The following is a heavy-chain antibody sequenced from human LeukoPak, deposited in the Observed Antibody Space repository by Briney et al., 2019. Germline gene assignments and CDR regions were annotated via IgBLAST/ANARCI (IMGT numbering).Heavy chain of an antibody. J-gene: IGHJ4*02. CDR3: ARAPHYYYDSRAFAVSSAPGY. Sequence: GGSLRLSCAASGFTFSDYTMHWVRQAPGRGLEWVTLISYDGSNEYYADSVKGRFTISRDNSKSTLYLQMNSLRPEDTAVYFCARAPHYYYDSRAFAVSSAPGYWGQGTLVTVSS. CDR1: GFTFSDYT. D-gene: IGHD3-22*01. V-gene: IGHV3-30*04. CDR2: ISYDGSNE.